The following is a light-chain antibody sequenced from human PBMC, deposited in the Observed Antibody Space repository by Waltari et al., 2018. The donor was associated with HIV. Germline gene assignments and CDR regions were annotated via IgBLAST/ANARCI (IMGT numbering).Light chain of an antibody. J-gene: IGKJ4*01. CDR3: HQYNNFPLT. CDR2: TAS. V-gene: IGKV1-16*01. Sequence: DIEMTQSPTSLSAFVGDRVPITCRPSQTVANWLSWFPQTPGKAPTSLIYTASSLQRGVPSTFSGSGSGTNFTLTINNLQPEDSGIYYCHQYNNFPLTFGGGTKVEIK. CDR1: QTVANW.